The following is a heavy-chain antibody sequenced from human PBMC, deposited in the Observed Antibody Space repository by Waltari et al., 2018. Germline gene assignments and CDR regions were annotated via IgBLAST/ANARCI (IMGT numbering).Heavy chain of an antibody. CDR1: GGSISSSSYY. J-gene: IGHJ6*02. CDR3: ARRISGSGSYSFLSGMDV. CDR2: IYYSGST. Sequence: QLQLQESGPGLVKPSETLSLTCTVSGGSISSSSYYWGWIRQPPGKGLEWIGSIYYSGSTYYNPSLKSRVTISVDTSKNQFSLKLSSVTAADTAVYYCARRISGSGSYSFLSGMDVWGQGTTVTVSS. D-gene: IGHD3-10*01. V-gene: IGHV4-39*07.